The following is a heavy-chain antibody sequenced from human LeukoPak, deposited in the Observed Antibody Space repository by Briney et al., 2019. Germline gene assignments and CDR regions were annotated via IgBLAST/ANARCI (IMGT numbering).Heavy chain of an antibody. D-gene: IGHD5-12*01. CDR2: IYHGGST. CDR3: ASGYSGYEGAFLNY. V-gene: IGHV4-38-2*01. CDR1: GYSISSGYY. J-gene: IGHJ4*02. Sequence: SETLSLTCAVSGYSISSGYYWGWIRQLPGKGLEWIGSIYHGGSTYYNPSLKSRVTISVDTSKNQFSLKLSSVTAADTAVYYCASGYSGYEGAFLNYWGQGTLVTVSS.